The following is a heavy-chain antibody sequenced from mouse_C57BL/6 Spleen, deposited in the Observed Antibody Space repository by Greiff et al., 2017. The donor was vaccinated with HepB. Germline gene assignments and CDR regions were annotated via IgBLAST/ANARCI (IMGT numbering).Heavy chain of an antibody. D-gene: IGHD2-3*01. J-gene: IGHJ4*01. CDR2: IYPGDGDT. CDR1: GYAFSSSW. Sequence: VKLMESGPELVKPGASVKISCKASGYAFSSSWMNWVKQRPGKGLEWIGRIYPGDGDTNYNGKFKGKATLTADKSSSTAYMQLSSLTSEDSAVYFCAREVYDGYYNYAMDYWGQGTSVTVSS. CDR3: AREVYDGYYNYAMDY. V-gene: IGHV1-82*01.